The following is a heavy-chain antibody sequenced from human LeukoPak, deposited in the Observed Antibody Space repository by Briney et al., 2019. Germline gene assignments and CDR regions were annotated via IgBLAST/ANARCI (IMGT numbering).Heavy chain of an antibody. D-gene: IGHD2-2*01. CDR1: GFTFSSYA. CDR2: ISGSGGST. V-gene: IGHV3-23*01. Sequence: GGSLRLSCAASGFTFSSYAMSWARQAPGKGLEWVSAISGSGGSTYYADSVKGRFTISRDNSKNTLYLQMNSLRAEDTAVYYCAKDERYCSSTSCKLSEFDYWGQGTPVTVSS. J-gene: IGHJ4*02. CDR3: AKDERYCSSTSCKLSEFDY.